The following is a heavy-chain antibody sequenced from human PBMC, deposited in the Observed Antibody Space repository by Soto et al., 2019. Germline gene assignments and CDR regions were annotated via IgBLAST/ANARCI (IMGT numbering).Heavy chain of an antibody. Sequence: GGYLRLSCAASGVTLSHVWMSAVRQAPGKGLEWVGRIKGETDGGTTDYAAAVKGRITISRDHSKDTLYLQMNSLKTEDTAMYYCTTGLSNGYYNYDYWGQGT. J-gene: IGHJ4*02. CDR1: GVTLSHVW. CDR3: TTGLSNGYYNYDY. V-gene: IGHV3-15*01. CDR2: IKGETDGGTT. D-gene: IGHD3-22*01.